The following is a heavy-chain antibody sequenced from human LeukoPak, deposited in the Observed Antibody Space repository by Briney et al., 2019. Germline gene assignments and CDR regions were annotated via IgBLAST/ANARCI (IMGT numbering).Heavy chain of an antibody. V-gene: IGHV3-74*01. J-gene: IGHJ4*02. CDR3: ARGNRYSYGGTFDY. CDR2: INSDGSST. Sequence: GGSLRLSCAASGFTFSSYWMHWVRQTPGKGLVWVSRINSDGSSTSYADSVKGRFTISRDNAKNSLYLQMNSLRAEDTAVYYCARGNRYSYGGTFDYWGQGTLVTVSS. CDR1: GFTFSSYW. D-gene: IGHD5-18*01.